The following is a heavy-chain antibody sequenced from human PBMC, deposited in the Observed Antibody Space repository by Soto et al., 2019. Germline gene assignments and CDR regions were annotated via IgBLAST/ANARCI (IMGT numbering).Heavy chain of an antibody. J-gene: IGHJ4*02. D-gene: IGHD2-8*01. CDR3: VSQRTSVLTQAYFDY. V-gene: IGHV4-39*01. CDR1: GGSVSNSNYY. CDR2: VYYRGRS. Sequence: SETLSLTCTVSGGSVSNSNYYGGWIRQSPGKGLEWIGSVYYRGRSYSKSSVKSRVTISVDTSKNQFSLNLNSVTASDTAVYYCVSQRTSVLTQAYFDYWGPGALVTVSS.